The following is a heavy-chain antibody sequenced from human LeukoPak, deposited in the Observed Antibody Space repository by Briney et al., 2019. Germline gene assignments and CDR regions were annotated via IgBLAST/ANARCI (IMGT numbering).Heavy chain of an antibody. D-gene: IGHD3-10*01. CDR2: ISSSSSYI. V-gene: IGHV3-21*01. Sequence: GGSLRLSCAASGFTFSSYRMNWVRQAPGKGLEWVSSISSSSSYIYYADSVKGRFTISRDNAKNSLYLQMNSLRAEDTAVYYCARDDGSGIDYWGQGTLVTVSS. J-gene: IGHJ4*02. CDR1: GFTFSSYR. CDR3: ARDDGSGIDY.